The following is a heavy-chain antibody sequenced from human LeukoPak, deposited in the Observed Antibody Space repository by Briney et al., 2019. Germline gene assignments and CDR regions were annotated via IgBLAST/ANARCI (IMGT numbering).Heavy chain of an antibody. D-gene: IGHD6-6*01. CDR1: GFTFGDYA. CDR3: TRVGSSSSFDY. CDR2: IRSKAYGGTT. Sequence: PGRCLRLSCTASGFTFGDYAMSWVRQAPGKGLEWVGFIRSKAYGGTTEYAASVKGRFTISRDDSKSIAYLRMNSLKTEDTAVYYCTRVGSSSSFDYWGQGTLVTVSS. V-gene: IGHV3-49*04. J-gene: IGHJ4*02.